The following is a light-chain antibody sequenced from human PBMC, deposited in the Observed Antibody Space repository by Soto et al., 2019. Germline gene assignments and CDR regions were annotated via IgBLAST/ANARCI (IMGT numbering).Light chain of an antibody. CDR2: DAF. J-gene: IGKJ1*01. V-gene: IGKV3-20*01. CDR1: QSVSKNY. Sequence: EIVLTQSPGTLSLSPGERATLSCRASQSVSKNYLAWYQQKPRQAPRLLIYDAFNRATGIPDRFSGSGSGTDFTLTISRLEPEDFAVYYCQQCAHSPLTFGQGTKVEIK. CDR3: QQCAHSPLT.